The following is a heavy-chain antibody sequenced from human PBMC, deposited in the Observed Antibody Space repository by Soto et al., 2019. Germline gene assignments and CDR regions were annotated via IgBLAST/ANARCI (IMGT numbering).Heavy chain of an antibody. V-gene: IGHV4-31*03. CDR1: GGSISSGGYY. CDR2: IYYSGST. D-gene: IGHD2-2*01. CDR3: ASTIVVVPAASLLFDY. Sequence: SETLSLTCTVSGGSISSGGYYWSWIRQHPGKGLEWIGYIYYSGSTYYNPSLKSRVTISVDTSKNQFSLKLSSVTAADTAVYYCASTIVVVPAASLLFDYWGQGTLVTVSS. J-gene: IGHJ4*02.